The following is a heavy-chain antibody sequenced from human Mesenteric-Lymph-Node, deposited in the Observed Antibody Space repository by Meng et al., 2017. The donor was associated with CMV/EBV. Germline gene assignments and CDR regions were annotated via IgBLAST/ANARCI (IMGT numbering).Heavy chain of an antibody. CDR2: IAYDGSNK. CDR1: VFNFSSYA. J-gene: IGHJ5*02. Sequence: QVESVVAGGGVALAGRALRLACAASVFNFSSYAMHWVRQAPGKGLEWVAVIAYDGSNKYYADSVKGRFTTSRDNSKNTLYLQMNSLRAEDTAVYYCARVKWGITGTTWGQGTLVTVSS. V-gene: IGHV3-30*04. D-gene: IGHD1-20*01. CDR3: ARVKWGITGTT.